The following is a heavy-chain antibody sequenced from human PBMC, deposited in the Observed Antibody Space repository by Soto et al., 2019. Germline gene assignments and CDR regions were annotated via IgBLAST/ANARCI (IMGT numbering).Heavy chain of an antibody. D-gene: IGHD6-19*01. V-gene: IGHV4-4*07. CDR1: GGSTTNYY. J-gene: IGHJ4*02. Sequence: VQLQESGPGLVNPSETLSLTCNVSGGSTTNYYWTWIRQPVGQGLEWIGRIHGSGTTAYSPSLRGRLIMSLYTSKNQLSLKVTSVTAADTAIYYCVRVGAVATNGGYFDYWGQGALVTVSA. CDR2: IHGSGTT. CDR3: VRVGAVATNGGYFDY.